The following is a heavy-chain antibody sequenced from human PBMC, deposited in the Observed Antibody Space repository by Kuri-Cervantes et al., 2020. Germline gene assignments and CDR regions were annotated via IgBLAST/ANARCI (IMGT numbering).Heavy chain of an antibody. D-gene: IGHD2-15*01. CDR1: GVSISSGGYS. CDR2: IYHSGST. Sequence: SETLSLTCAVSGVSISSGGYSWSWIRQPPGKGLEWIGYIYHSGSTYYNPSLKSRVTISVDTSKNQFSLKLSSVTAADTAVYYCARVYYCSGGSCYHLSYAFDTWGQGTMVTVSS. V-gene: IGHV4-30-2*01. CDR3: ARVYYCSGGSCYHLSYAFDT. J-gene: IGHJ3*02.